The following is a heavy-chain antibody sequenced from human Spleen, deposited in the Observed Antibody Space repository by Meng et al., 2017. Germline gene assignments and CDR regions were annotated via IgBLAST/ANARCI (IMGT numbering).Heavy chain of an antibody. D-gene: IGHD3-22*01. J-gene: IGHJ3*02. V-gene: IGHV3-69-1*01. Sequence: GESLKISCAASGFTFSDYYMNWVRQAPGKGLEWVSSISSSSTIYYADSVKGRFTISRDNAKNSLYLQMNSLRAEDTAVYYCARRFLRDSSGYYSSGDAFDIWGQGTMVTVSS. CDR2: ISSSSTI. CDR1: GFTFSDYY. CDR3: ARRFLRDSSGYYSSGDAFDI.